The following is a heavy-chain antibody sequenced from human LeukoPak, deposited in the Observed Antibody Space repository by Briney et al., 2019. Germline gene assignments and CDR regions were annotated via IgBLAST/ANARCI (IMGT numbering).Heavy chain of an antibody. CDR2: IYSGGST. V-gene: IGHV3-66*01. Sequence: GGSLRLSCAASGFTFSTYDMHWVRQAPGKGLEWVSVIYSGGSTYYADSVKGRFTISRDNSKNTLYLQMNSLRAEDTAVYYCASDYYGSGKPDYWGQGTLVTVSS. CDR1: GFTFSTYD. D-gene: IGHD3-10*01. CDR3: ASDYYGSGKPDY. J-gene: IGHJ4*02.